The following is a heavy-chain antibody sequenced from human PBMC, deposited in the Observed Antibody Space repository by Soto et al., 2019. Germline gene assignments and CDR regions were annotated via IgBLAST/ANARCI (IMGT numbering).Heavy chain of an antibody. CDR1: GYTFTNYG. V-gene: IGHV1-3*01. J-gene: IGHJ6*02. CDR2: INVGNGNT. CDR3: ARYPSYYGMDV. Sequence: ASVKVSCKASGYTFTNYGISWVRQAPGQGLEWMGWINVGNGNTKYSQKFQGRVTITRDTSASTAYMELSSLRSEDAAVYYCARYPSYYGMDVWGQGTTVTVSS.